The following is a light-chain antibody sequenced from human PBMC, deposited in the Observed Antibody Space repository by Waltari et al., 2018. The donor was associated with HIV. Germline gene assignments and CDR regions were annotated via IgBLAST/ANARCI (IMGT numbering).Light chain of an antibody. V-gene: IGLV2-8*01. Sequence: QSALTQPPSASGSPGQSVTVSCTGTSSDIGYFNYVSWYQQHPGKAPKLLIYDVNKRPSGVPDRFSASKSGATASMTVSGLLAEDEADYSCAAYAGNNIVIFGGGTKVTV. J-gene: IGLJ2*01. CDR2: DVN. CDR1: SSDIGYFNY. CDR3: AAYAGNNIVI.